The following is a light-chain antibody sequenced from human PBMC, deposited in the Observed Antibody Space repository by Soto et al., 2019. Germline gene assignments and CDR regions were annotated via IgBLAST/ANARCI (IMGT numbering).Light chain of an antibody. J-gene: IGKJ4*01. V-gene: IGKV3-11*01. CDR2: DAS. Sequence: PGERANLSCSDSQSVNSVLAWYQQRPGQAPRLLIFDASNRATGIPARFSGSGTGTDFTLTITTLEPEDFGVYYCQQRSAWPLTFGGGTKVEIK. CDR1: QSVNSV. CDR3: QQRSAWPLT.